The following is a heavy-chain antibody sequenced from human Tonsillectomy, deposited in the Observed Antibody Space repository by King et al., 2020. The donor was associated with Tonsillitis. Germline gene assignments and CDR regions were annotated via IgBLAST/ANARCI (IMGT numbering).Heavy chain of an antibody. CDR3: ASSYYDTSGYYYFQH. J-gene: IGHJ1*01. D-gene: IGHD3-22*01. CDR1: GYTFSSYG. V-gene: IGHV1-18*01. Sequence: VQLVESGAEVKKPGASVKVSCKASGYTFSSYGISRVRQAPGQGLEWMGWISVYNGNTNYAQKLQDRVTMTTDTSTSTAYMELRSLRSDDTAVYYCASSYYDTSGYYYFQHWGQGTLVTVSS. CDR2: ISVYNGNT.